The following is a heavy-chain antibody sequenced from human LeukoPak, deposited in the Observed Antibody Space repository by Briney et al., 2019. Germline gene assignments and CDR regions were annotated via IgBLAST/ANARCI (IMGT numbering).Heavy chain of an antibody. D-gene: IGHD3-10*01. J-gene: IGHJ4*02. CDR1: GGTFSSYA. V-gene: IGHV1-69*01. CDR3: ARPFPFGELYD. Sequence: SVTVSFKASGGTFSSYAISWVRQAPGQGGEWMGGIIPIFGTANYAQKFQGRVTITADESTSTAYMELSSLRSEDTAVYYCARPFPFGELYDWGQGTLVTVSS. CDR2: IIPIFGTA.